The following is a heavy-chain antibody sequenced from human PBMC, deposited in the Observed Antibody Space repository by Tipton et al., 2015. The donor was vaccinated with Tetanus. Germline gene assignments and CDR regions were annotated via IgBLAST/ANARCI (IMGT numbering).Heavy chain of an antibody. V-gene: IGHV4-31*03. J-gene: IGHJ3*02. Sequence: TLSLTCTVSGGSISSGGYYWSWIRQHPGKGLEWIGDIYSSGSTYSNPSLKGRVTISVDTSKNQFSLRLNSVTAADTAVFYCARTGVPYEKGAKTDAFDIWGQGTVVTVSS. D-gene: IGHD3-10*01. CDR3: ARTGVPYEKGAKTDAFDI. CDR1: GGSISSGGYY. CDR2: IYSSGST.